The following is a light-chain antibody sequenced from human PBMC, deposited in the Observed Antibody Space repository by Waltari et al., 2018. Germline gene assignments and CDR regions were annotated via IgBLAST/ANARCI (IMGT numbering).Light chain of an antibody. CDR1: QDISTY. J-gene: IGKJ3*01. Sequence: DIQLTQSPSFLSASVGDRVTITCRASQDISTYLAWYQQTPGKAPKLLIHAVSTLQAGVPSRYGGCGSGTEFTLTISSLQPEDFATYYCQQLSGYPFTFGPGTKVDIK. V-gene: IGKV1-9*01. CDR2: AVS. CDR3: QQLSGYPFT.